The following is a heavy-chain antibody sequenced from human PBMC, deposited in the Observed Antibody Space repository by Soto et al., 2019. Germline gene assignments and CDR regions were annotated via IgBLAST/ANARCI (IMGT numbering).Heavy chain of an antibody. D-gene: IGHD2-15*01. CDR3: ARDSAYCSGGSCDGNYYYYYYMDV. J-gene: IGHJ6*03. CDR2: INPNSGGT. CDR1: GYTFTGYY. V-gene: IGHV1-2*04. Sequence: ASVKVSCTASGYTFTGYYMHCVRQAPGQGLEWMGWINPNSGGTNYAQKFQGWVTMTRDTSISTAYMELSRLRSDDTAVYYCARDSAYCSGGSCDGNYYYYYYMDVWGKGTTVTVSS.